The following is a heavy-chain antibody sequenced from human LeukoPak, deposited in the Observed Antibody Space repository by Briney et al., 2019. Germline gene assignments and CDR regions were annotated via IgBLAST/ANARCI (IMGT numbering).Heavy chain of an antibody. J-gene: IGHJ4*02. Sequence: GGPLRLSCAASGFPFSYYWMAWVRQAPGKGLEWVANIRPDGSEKFYVDSMKGRITISRDNAKNSLCLQINSLRPEDTAVFYCARDGSYYGPDYWGQGTSVTVSS. CDR1: GFPFSYYW. D-gene: IGHD3-10*01. CDR2: IRPDGSEK. V-gene: IGHV3-7*04. CDR3: ARDGSYYGPDY.